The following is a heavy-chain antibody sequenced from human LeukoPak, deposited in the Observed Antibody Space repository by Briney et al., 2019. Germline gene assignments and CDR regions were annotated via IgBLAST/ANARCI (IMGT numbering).Heavy chain of an antibody. CDR3: AKEYSGYPAFDY. CDR1: GLTFSSHC. J-gene: IGHJ4*02. V-gene: IGHV3-30*18. D-gene: IGHD5-12*01. CDR2: ISYDGSNK. Sequence: PGGSLRLSCAASGLTFSSHCMHWVRQAPGKGLEWVAVISYDGSNKYYADSVKGRFTISRDNSKNTLYLQMNSLRAEDTAVYYCAKEYSGYPAFDYWGQGTLVTVSS.